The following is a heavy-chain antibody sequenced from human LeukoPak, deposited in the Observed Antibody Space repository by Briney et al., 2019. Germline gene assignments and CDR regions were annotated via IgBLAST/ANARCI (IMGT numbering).Heavy chain of an antibody. CDR3: ARQVAYCGGDCYSYPDY. J-gene: IGHJ4*02. CDR1: GYSFTSYW. CDR2: IYPGDSDT. V-gene: IGHV5-51*07. Sequence: GESLKISCKGSGYSFTSYWIGWVHQMPGKGLEWMGIIYPGDSDTRYSPSFQGQVTISADKSISTASLQWSSLKASDTAMYYCARQVAYCGGDCYSYPDYWGQGTLVTVSS. D-gene: IGHD2-21*02.